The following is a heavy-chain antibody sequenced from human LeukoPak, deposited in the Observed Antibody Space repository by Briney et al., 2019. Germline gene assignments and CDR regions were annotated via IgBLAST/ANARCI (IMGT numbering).Heavy chain of an antibody. V-gene: IGHV1-69*04. CDR1: GGTFSSYA. Sequence: GASVKVSCKASGGTFSSYAISWVRQAPGQGLEWMGRIIPIFGIANYAQKFQGRVTITADKSTSTAYMELSSLRSEDTAVYYCARVELGLRTGSEGDNYYYGMDVWGQGTTVTVSS. D-gene: IGHD1-7*01. CDR2: IIPIFGIA. CDR3: ARVELGLRTGSEGDNYYYGMDV. J-gene: IGHJ6*02.